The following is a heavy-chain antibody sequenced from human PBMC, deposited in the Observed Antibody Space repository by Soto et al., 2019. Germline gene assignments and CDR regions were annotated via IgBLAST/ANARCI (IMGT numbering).Heavy chain of an antibody. CDR2: ISGSGGST. CDR1: GCTFSSYA. Sequence: EVQLLESGGGLVQPGGSLRLSCAASGCTFSSYAMSWVRQAPGKGLEWVSAISGSGGSTYYADSVKGRFTISRDNSKNTLYMQMTSLRAEDTALYYCAKDWRMIVVVRVAFDIWGQGTMVTVSS. CDR3: AKDWRMIVVVRVAFDI. D-gene: IGHD3-22*01. V-gene: IGHV3-23*01. J-gene: IGHJ3*02.